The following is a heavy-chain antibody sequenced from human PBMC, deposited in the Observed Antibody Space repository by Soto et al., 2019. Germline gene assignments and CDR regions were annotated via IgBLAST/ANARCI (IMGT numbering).Heavy chain of an antibody. CDR2: IKSKTDGETT. CDR1: GFTFSNAW. CDR3: TTVQDGLGSQIYYYYYGMDV. D-gene: IGHD3-10*01. Sequence: EVQLVESGGGLVKPGGSLRLSCAASGFTFSNAWMNWVRQAPGKGLEWVGRIKSKTDGETTDYAAPVKGRFTISRDDGTNALYLQMNSRKAEDTAVYYCTTVQDGLGSQIYYYYYGMDVWGQGTTVTVSS. J-gene: IGHJ6*02. V-gene: IGHV3-15*07.